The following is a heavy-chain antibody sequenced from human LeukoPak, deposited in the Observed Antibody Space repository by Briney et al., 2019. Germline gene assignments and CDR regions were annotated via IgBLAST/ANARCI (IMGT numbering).Heavy chain of an antibody. CDR1: GFTFSSYA. V-gene: IGHV3-30*04. CDR2: ISYDGINK. D-gene: IGHD6-19*01. Sequence: PGRSLRLSCAASGFTFSSYALHWVRQAPGKGLEWVAVISYDGINKYYADSVKGRFTISRDSSKSTLYLQMNSLRPEDTAVYYCARGASIGVAGKTGNDYWGQGTLVTVSS. J-gene: IGHJ4*02. CDR3: ARGASIGVAGKTGNDY.